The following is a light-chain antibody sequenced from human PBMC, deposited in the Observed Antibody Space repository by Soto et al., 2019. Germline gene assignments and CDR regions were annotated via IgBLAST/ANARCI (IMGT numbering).Light chain of an antibody. J-gene: IGKJ4*01. CDR2: DAS. CDR1: QDINTY. Sequence: EVVLTQSPVTLSLSPGEKATLSCRASQDINTYLGWYQQKPGQPPRLLMYDASNRASGVPARFGGSGSGTDFTLTIDTLEPEDFATYYCQHRYNWPLTFGAGTRVEIK. V-gene: IGKV3-11*01. CDR3: QHRYNWPLT.